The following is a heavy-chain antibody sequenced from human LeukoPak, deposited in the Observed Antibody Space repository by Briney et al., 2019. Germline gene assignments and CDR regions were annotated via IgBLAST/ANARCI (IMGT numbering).Heavy chain of an antibody. V-gene: IGHV3-23*01. CDR2: ISGSGGST. J-gene: IGHJ4*02. Sequence: GGSLRLSCAASGFTFDDYGMSWVRQAPGKGLEWVSAISGSGGSTYYADSVKGRFTISRDNSKNTLYLQMNSLRAEDTAVYYCAKDRYGGNSGATDYWGQGTLVTVSS. CDR3: AKDRYGGNSGATDY. CDR1: GFTFDDYG. D-gene: IGHD4-23*01.